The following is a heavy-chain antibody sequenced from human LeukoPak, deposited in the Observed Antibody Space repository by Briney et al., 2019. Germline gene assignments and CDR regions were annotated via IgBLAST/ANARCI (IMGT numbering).Heavy chain of an antibody. CDR2: IWFDGSNK. CDR1: GFTFSSYA. CDR3: AKDRYGDYGDGDFDY. V-gene: IGHV3-33*06. D-gene: IGHD4-17*01. Sequence: PGRSLRLSCAPSGFTFSSYAMHWVRQAPGKGLEWVAVIWFDGSNKYYADSVKGRFTISRDNSKNTLYLQMNSLRAEDTAVYYCAKDRYGDYGDGDFDYWGQGTLVTVSS. J-gene: IGHJ4*02.